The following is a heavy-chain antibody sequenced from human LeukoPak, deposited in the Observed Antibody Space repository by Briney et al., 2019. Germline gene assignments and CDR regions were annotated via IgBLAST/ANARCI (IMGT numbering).Heavy chain of an antibody. CDR2: VYHTGHT. CDR1: GDSISGYY. J-gene: IGHJ5*02. CDR3: ASGNYDFWSGQPNWFDP. V-gene: IGHV4-59*01. D-gene: IGHD3-3*01. Sequence: SETLSLTCTVSGDSISGYYWSWIRQPPGKGLEWIGYVYHTGHTHYSPSLKSRVTVSLDTSRNQVSLILSSVTAADTAVYYCASGNYDFWSGQPNWFDPWGQGTLVTVSS.